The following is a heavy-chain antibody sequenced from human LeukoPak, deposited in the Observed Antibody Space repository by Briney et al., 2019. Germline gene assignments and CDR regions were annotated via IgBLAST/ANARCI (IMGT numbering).Heavy chain of an antibody. CDR1: GGSISSYY. V-gene: IGHV4-59*01. CDR2: IYYSGST. J-gene: IGHJ4*02. D-gene: IGHD3-10*01. Sequence: SETLSLTCTVSGGSISSYYWSWIRQPPGKGLEWIGYIYYSGSTNYNPSLKSRVTISVDTSKNQFSLKLSSVTAADTAVYYCARASKAYGSGTPPDYWGQGTLVTVPS. CDR3: ARASKAYGSGTPPDY.